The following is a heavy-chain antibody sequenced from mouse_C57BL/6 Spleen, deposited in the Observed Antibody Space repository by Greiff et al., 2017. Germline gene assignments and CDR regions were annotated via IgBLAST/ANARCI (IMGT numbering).Heavy chain of an antibody. V-gene: IGHV1-50*01. D-gene: IGHD2-1*01. Sequence: QVQLQQPGAELVKPGASVKLSCKASGYTFTSYWMQWVKQRPGQGLEWIGEIDPSDSYTNYNQKFKGKATLTVDTSSSTAYMQLSSLTSEDSAVYYCARGGGYGNYWYFDVWGTGTTVTVSS. CDR1: GYTFTSYW. CDR3: ARGGGYGNYWYFDV. CDR2: IDPSDSYT. J-gene: IGHJ1*03.